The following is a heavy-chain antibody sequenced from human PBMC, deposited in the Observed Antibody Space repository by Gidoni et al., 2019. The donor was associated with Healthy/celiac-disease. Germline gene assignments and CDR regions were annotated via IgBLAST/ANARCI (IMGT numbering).Heavy chain of an antibody. J-gene: IGHJ3*02. Sequence: QVQLVQSGAEVKKPGSSVKVSCKASGGPFRSYAISWVRQAPGQGLEWMGGIIPIFGTANYAQKFQVRVTITADESTSTAYMELSSLRSEDTAVYYCARDIVRGVIRAFDIWGQGTMVTVSS. CDR3: ARDIVRGVIRAFDI. D-gene: IGHD3-10*01. CDR1: GGPFRSYA. V-gene: IGHV1-69*01. CDR2: IIPIFGTA.